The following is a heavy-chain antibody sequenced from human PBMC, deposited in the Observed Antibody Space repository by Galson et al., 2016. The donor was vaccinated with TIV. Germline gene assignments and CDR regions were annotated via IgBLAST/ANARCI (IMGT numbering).Heavy chain of an antibody. Sequence: SLRLSCAASGFSVSINYMTWVRQAPGKGLEWVSLISDGGNTYYPDSAKGRFTISRDNSKNTLYLQLNSLRVEETAVYYCARDRVVDATYYYYYYGMDVWGQGTAVTVSS. CDR1: GFSVSINY. D-gene: IGHD2-15*01. CDR3: ARDRVVDATYYYYYYGMDV. CDR2: ISDGGNT. J-gene: IGHJ6*02. V-gene: IGHV3-66*02.